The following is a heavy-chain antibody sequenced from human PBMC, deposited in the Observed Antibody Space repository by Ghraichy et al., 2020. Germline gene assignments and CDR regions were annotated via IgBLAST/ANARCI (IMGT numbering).Heavy chain of an antibody. V-gene: IGHV3-15*01. D-gene: IGHD4-17*01. CDR3: TTEGITTETTWWFDP. J-gene: IGHJ5*02. CDR2: IKSKTDYETP. Sequence: LSLTCAASGVTFSNAWMSWVRQAPGNGLEWIGRIKSKTDYETPDYAAPVKGRFTISRDDSKNTLYLQMNSLTTEDTAVYYCTTEGITTETTWWFDPWGRGTLVTVSS. CDR1: GVTFSNAW.